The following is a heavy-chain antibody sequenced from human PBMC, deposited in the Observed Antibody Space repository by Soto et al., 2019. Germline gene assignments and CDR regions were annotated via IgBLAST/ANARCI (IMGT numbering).Heavy chain of an antibody. CDR1: GYTFTSYG. CDR2: ISAYNGDT. V-gene: IGHV1-18*01. D-gene: IGHD1-26*01. J-gene: IGHJ6*02. CDR3: ARVRRGWDPSPNDYYSMDV. Sequence: QVQLVQSGAEVKKPWASVKVSCKASGYTFTSYGITWVRQAPGQGREWRGWISAYNGDTNDAQKLQGRVTMTTDTSTSTAYMELSSLRSDDTAVYSCARVRRGWDPSPNDYYSMDVRGQGTTVTVSS.